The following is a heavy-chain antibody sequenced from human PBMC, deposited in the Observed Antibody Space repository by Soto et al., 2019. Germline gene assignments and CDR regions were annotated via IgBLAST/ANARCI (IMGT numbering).Heavy chain of an antibody. D-gene: IGHD6-13*01. V-gene: IGHV1-18*01. CDR1: GYTFTSYG. CDR3: AREDNGGIAAAGPDYYYYMDV. CDR2: ISAYNGNT. J-gene: IGHJ6*03. Sequence: ASVKVSCKASGYTFTSYGISWVRQAPGQGLEWMGWISAYNGNTNYAQKLQGGVTMTTDTSTSTAYMELRSLRSDDTAVYYCAREDNGGIAAAGPDYYYYMDVWGKGTTVTVSS.